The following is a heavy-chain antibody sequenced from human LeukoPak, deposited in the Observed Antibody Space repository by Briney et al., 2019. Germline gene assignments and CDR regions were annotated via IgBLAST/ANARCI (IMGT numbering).Heavy chain of an antibody. CDR2: ISSSSSYI. D-gene: IGHD3-22*01. V-gene: IGHV3-21*01. CDR3: ARDRARYYDSSGYYPS. CDR1: GFTFSSYS. Sequence: PGGSLRLSCAASGFTFSSYSMNWVRQAPGKGLEWVSSISSSSSYIYYADSVKGRFTISRDNAKNSLYLQMNSLRAEDTAVYYCARDRARYYDSSGYYPSWGQGTLVTVS. J-gene: IGHJ5*02.